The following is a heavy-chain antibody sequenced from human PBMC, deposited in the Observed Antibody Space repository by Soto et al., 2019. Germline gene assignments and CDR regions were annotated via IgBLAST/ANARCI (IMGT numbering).Heavy chain of an antibody. V-gene: IGHV4-59*01. Sequence: SETLSLTCTVSGGSISSYYWSWIRQPPGKGLEWIGYIYYSGSTNYNPSLKSRVTISVDTSKNQFSLKLSSVTAADTAVYYCARGGGLRSRYYYYGMDVWGQGTTVTVSS. CDR2: IYYSGST. D-gene: IGHD4-17*01. CDR1: GGSISSYY. CDR3: ARGGGLRSRYYYYGMDV. J-gene: IGHJ6*02.